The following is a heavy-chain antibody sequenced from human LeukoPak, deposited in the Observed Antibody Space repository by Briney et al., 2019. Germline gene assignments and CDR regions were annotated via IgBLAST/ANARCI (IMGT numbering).Heavy chain of an antibody. CDR3: AKALRTSYYTSFDS. Sequence: GGSLRLSCAASGFTFSSYAMSWVRQAPGWGLEWVSGISDGGGSTYYADSVRGRFTISRDNSKNTVYLQMNSLRAEDTAIYYCAKALRTSYYTSFDSWGQGTLVTVSS. CDR2: ISDGGGST. CDR1: GFTFSSYA. D-gene: IGHD2-2*02. J-gene: IGHJ4*02. V-gene: IGHV3-23*01.